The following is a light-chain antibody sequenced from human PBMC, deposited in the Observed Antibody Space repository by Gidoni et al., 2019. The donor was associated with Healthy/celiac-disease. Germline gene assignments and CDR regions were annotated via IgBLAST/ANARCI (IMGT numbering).Light chain of an antibody. CDR1: QGISSY. CDR3: QQLYSYPLT. CDR2: AAS. J-gene: IGKJ4*01. Sequence: DIPLTQSPSFLSASVGDSVTITCRASQGISSYLAWYQHKAGKAPKLLIYAASTLQRGVPSRFSGSGSGTEFTLTISSLQPEDFATYYCQQLYSYPLTFXGXTKVEIK. V-gene: IGKV1-9*01.